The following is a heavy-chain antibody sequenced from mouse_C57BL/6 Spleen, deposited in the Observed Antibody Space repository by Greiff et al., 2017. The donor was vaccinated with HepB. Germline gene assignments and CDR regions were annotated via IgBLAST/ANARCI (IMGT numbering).Heavy chain of an antibody. V-gene: IGHV5-16*01. D-gene: IGHD2-4*01. CDR3: AGGGDYGIFFAY. J-gene: IGHJ3*01. Sequence: EVKLMESEGGLVQPGSSIKLSCTASGFTFSDYYMAWVRQVPEKGLEWVANINYDGSSTYYLDSLKSRFIISRDNAKTILYLQMSSLKSEDTATYYCAGGGDYGIFFAYWGQGTLVTVSA. CDR1: GFTFSDYY. CDR2: INYDGSST.